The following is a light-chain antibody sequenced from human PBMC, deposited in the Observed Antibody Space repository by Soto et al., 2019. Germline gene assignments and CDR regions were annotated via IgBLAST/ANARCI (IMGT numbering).Light chain of an antibody. V-gene: IGLV2-14*03. CDR3: CSYTSISTYV. CDR2: DVS. Sequence: QSALTQPASVSGSPGQSIAISCTGTSSDVGSDYNYVSWYQQHPGKAPKLTVYDVSTRPSGVSNRFSGSKSGTTASLTISGLQAEDEADYYCCSYTSISTYVFGTGTKVTVL. CDR1: SSDVGSDYNY. J-gene: IGLJ1*01.